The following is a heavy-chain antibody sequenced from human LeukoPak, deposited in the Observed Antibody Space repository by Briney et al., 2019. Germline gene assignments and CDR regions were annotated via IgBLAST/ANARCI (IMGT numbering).Heavy chain of an antibody. CDR3: ARVAIVVVIEPPFDY. D-gene: IGHD3-22*01. CDR1: GYTFTGYY. J-gene: IGHJ4*02. V-gene: IGHV1-2*06. CDR2: INPNSGGT. Sequence: ASVKVSCKASGYTFTGYYMHWVRQAPGQGLEWMGRINPNSGGTNYAQKFQGRVTMTGDTSISTAYMELSRLRSDDTAVYYCARVAIVVVIEPPFDYWGQGALVTVSS.